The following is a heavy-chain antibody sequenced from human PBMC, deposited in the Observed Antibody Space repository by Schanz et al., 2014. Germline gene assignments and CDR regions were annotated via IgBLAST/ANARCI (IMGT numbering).Heavy chain of an antibody. J-gene: IGHJ4*02. CDR1: GLIFSTYT. Sequence: EVQLVESGGGLVRPGGSLRLSCTTSGLIFSTYTLNWVRQAPGKGLEWISYISFSGNTFYYADSVKGRFTISRDNAKNAVFRQMNRLRAEVTAVYYCARDGAELYYFDDWGQGTLVTVSS. D-gene: IGHD1-1*01. V-gene: IGHV3-48*01. CDR3: ARDGAELYYFDD. CDR2: ISFSGNTF.